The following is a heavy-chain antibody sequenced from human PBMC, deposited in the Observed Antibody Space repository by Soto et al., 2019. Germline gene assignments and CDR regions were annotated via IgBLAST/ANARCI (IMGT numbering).Heavy chain of an antibody. CDR1: GGSISSSSYY. J-gene: IGHJ3*02. CDR2: IYYSGST. CDR3: ARHDPYSSSSGPPKNAFDI. V-gene: IGHV4-39*01. D-gene: IGHD6-6*01. Sequence: SETLYITCTVSGGSISSSSYYWGWIRQPPGKGLEWIGSIYYSGSTYYNPSLKSRVTISVDTSKNQFSLKLSSVTAADTAVYYCARHDPYSSSSGPPKNAFDIWGQGTMVTVSS.